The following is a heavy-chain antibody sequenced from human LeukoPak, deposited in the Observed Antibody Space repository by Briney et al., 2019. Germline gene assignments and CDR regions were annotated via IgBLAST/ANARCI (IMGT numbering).Heavy chain of an antibody. V-gene: IGHV4-59*11. J-gene: IGHJ6*03. D-gene: IGHD4-11*01. CDR3: AILRVTRYRYYYMDV. Sequence: SETLPLTCTVSGGSLSSHYWSWIRQPPGKGREWIGYIYYSGSTNYNPSLKSRVTISVDTSKNQFSLKLSSVTAADTAVYYCAILRVTRYRYYYMDVWGKGTTVTVSS. CDR2: IYYSGST. CDR1: GGSLSSHY.